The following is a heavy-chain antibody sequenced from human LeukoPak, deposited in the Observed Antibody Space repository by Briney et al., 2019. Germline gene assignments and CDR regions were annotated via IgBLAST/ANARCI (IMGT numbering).Heavy chain of an antibody. Sequence: PGGSLRLSCAASGFTFSDYTIHWVRQAPGKGLEWLADISYDGKKKYYADSVKGRLTISRDNSKNTLYLQMNSLRGEDTAVYYCAKGRGVPYEVVTAILDPWGQGTLVTVSS. CDR2: ISYDGKKK. V-gene: IGHV3-30*04. J-gene: IGHJ5*02. CDR1: GFTFSDYT. CDR3: AKGRGVPYEVVTAILDP. D-gene: IGHD2-21*02.